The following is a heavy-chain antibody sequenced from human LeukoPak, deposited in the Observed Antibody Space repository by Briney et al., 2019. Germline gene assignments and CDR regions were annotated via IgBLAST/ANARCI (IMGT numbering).Heavy chain of an antibody. V-gene: IGHV4-34*01. CDR2: INHSGST. D-gene: IGHD6-19*01. CDR3: ARGRGSGWPASDYYGMDV. Sequence: PSETLSLTCAVYGGSFSGYYWSWIRQPPGKGLEWIGEINHSGSTNYNPSLRSRVTISVDTSKNQFSLKLSSVTAADTAVYYCARGRGSGWPASDYYGMDVWGQGTTVTVSS. CDR1: GGSFSGYY. J-gene: IGHJ6*02.